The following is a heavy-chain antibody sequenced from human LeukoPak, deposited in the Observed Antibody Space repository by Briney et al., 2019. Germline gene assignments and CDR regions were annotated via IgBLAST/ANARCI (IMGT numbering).Heavy chain of an antibody. J-gene: IGHJ4*02. Sequence: GGSLRLSCEASGFVFGHSWMSWVRQAPGKGLEWVANINLDGSEINYLDSLTGRLTISRDNAKDSLYLQMNGLRAEDTAVYFCVRDRGYSTFDYWGEGTLVTVSS. CDR3: VRDRGYSTFDY. CDR1: GFVFGHSW. D-gene: IGHD3-22*01. CDR2: INLDGSEI. V-gene: IGHV3-7*03.